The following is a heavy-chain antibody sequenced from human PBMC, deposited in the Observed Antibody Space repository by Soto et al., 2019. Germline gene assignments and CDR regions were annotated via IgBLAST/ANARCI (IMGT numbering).Heavy chain of an antibody. D-gene: IGHD1-7*01. CDR2: IYYSGST. V-gene: IGHV4-59*01. J-gene: IGHJ5*02. CDR1: GGSISSYY. Sequence: PSETLSLTCTVSGGSISSYYWSWIRQPPGKGLEWIGYIYYSGSTNYNPPLKSRVTISVDTSKNQFSLKLSSVTAADTAVYYCARDRSGNWNYVERLGGWFDPWGQGTLVTVSS. CDR3: ARDRSGNWNYVERLGGWFDP.